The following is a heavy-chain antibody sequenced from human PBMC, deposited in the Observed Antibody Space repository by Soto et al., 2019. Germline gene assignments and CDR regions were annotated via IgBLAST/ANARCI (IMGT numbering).Heavy chain of an antibody. V-gene: IGHV3-15*07. CDR3: TPDPPAGSRAIDY. J-gene: IGHJ4*02. CDR2: IKRQTEGGTT. CDR1: GFSFSNTW. Sequence: EVQLVESGGGLVKPGGSLRLSCAGSGFSFSNTWMNWVRQAPGKGLEWVGRIKRQTEGGTTDYPASVKGRFIISRDDSGNTLHLQMNSLKIEDTAVYYCTPDPPAGSRAIDYWGQGTLVIVSS. D-gene: IGHD3-10*01.